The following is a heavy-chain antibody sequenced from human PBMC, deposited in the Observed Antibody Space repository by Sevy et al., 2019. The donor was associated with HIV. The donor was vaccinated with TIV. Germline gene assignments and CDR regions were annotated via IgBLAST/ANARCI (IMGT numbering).Heavy chain of an antibody. Sequence: GGSLRLSCAASGFTFSRYGMHWVRQAPGKGLDWVTVISYDGSNQYYADSVKGRFTISRDNSKNTLYLQMNSLRVEDTAVYYCAKGGQWLVRDWFDPWGQGTLVTVSS. D-gene: IGHD6-19*01. CDR3: AKGGQWLVRDWFDP. CDR1: GFTFSRYG. J-gene: IGHJ5*02. V-gene: IGHV3-30*18. CDR2: ISYDGSNQ.